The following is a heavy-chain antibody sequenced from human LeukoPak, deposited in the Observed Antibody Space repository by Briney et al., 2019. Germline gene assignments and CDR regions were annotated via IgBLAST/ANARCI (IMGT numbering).Heavy chain of an antibody. D-gene: IGHD1-26*01. CDR2: ISSSSSYI. CDR1: GFTFSSYS. J-gene: IGHJ6*02. CDR3: ARGWELPYYYYYGMDV. V-gene: IGHV3-21*01. Sequence: GGSLRLSCAASGFTFSSYSMNWVRQAPGKGLEWVSSISSSSSYIYYADSVKGRFTISRDNAKNSLYLQMNSLRAEDTAVYYCARGWELPYYYYYGMDVWGQGTTVTVSS.